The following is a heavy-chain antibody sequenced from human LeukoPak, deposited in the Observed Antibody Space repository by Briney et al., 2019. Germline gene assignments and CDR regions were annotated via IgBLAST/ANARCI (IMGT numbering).Heavy chain of an antibody. Sequence: EASVKASCKASGGTFSSYAISWVRQAPGQGLEWMGGIIPIFGTANYAQKFQGRVTITADESTSTAYMELSSLRSEDTAVYYCAISTKRGYSYGFDYWGQGTLVTVSS. D-gene: IGHD5-18*01. J-gene: IGHJ4*02. V-gene: IGHV1-69*01. CDR1: GGTFSSYA. CDR2: IIPIFGTA. CDR3: AISTKRGYSYGFDY.